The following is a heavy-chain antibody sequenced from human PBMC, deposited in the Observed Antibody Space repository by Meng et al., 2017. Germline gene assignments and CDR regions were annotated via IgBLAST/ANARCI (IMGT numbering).Heavy chain of an antibody. J-gene: IGHJ6*02. V-gene: IGHV3-53*01. CDR3: ARDWYRDNYFYGMDV. D-gene: IGHD2-21*02. CDR2: IYSGGST. Sequence: GGSLRLSCAASGFTVSSNYMSWVRQAPGKGLEWVSVIYSGGSTYYADSVKGRFTISRDNAKHSLYLQMNSLRAGDTGLYYCARDWYRDNYFYGMDVWGQGNMVNGSS. CDR1: GFTVSSNY.